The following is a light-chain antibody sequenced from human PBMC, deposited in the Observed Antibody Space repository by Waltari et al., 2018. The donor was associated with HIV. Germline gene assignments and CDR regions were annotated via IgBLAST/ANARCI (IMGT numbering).Light chain of an antibody. J-gene: IGLJ1*01. CDR2: EVN. CDR1: SSDVGGYNY. Sequence: QSALTQPPSASGSPGQSVTISCTGTSSDVGGYNYVSWYQQHPGKVPKLMIYEVNKRPSGVPDRFSGSKSGNTASLTVSGLQAEDEADYYCSSYAGSSYVFGTGTKVTVL. CDR3: SSYAGSSYV. V-gene: IGLV2-8*01.